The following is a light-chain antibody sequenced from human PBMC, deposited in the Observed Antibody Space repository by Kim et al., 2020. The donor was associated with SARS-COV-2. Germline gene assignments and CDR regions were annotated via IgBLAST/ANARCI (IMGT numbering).Light chain of an antibody. Sequence: EIEVTQSPVTLSVSPGERATLSCRTSQTVYSNLPWYQQKPGQAPSLLIYGASTRAPGVPARFSGSGSGTEFTLTISSLQSEDFAVYYCSQYKEWPRIFGGGRKGDIK. CDR3: SQYKEWPRI. V-gene: IGKV3-15*01. J-gene: IGKJ4*01. CDR2: GAS. CDR1: QTVYSN.